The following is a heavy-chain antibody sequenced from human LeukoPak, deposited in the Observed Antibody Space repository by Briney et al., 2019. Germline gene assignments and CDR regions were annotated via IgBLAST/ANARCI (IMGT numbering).Heavy chain of an antibody. CDR2: ISGSGGST. J-gene: IGHJ6*02. CDR3: AKSKFADCSGGSCYLYYYYGMDV. Sequence: GGSLRLSCAASGFTFSSYAMSWVRQAPGKGLEWVSAISGSGGSTYYADSVKGRFTISRDNSKNTLYLQMNSLRAEDTAVYYCAKSKFADCSGGSCYLYYYYGMDVWGQGTTVTVSS. CDR1: GFTFSSYA. D-gene: IGHD2-15*01. V-gene: IGHV3-23*01.